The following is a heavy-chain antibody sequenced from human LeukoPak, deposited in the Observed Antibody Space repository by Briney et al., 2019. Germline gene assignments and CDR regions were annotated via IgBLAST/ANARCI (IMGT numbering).Heavy chain of an antibody. J-gene: IGHJ1*01. CDR1: GFTFSSYA. V-gene: IGHV3-30-3*01. Sequence: GGSLRLSCADSGFTFSSYAVHWVRQAPGKGLEWVAVISYDGSNKYYADSVKGRFTISRDNSKNTLYLQMNSLRAEGTAVYYCARARNDFPFPFQHWGQGTLVTVSS. CDR3: ARARNDFPFPFQH. CDR2: ISYDGSNK. D-gene: IGHD1-1*01.